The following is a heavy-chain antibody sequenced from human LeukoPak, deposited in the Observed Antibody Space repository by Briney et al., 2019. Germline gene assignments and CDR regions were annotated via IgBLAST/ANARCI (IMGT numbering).Heavy chain of an antibody. CDR1: GGSISSSSYY. CDR3: ARHGENLGY. CDR2: IYYSGST. J-gene: IGHJ4*02. D-gene: IGHD7-27*01. V-gene: IGHV4-39*01. Sequence: SETLSLTCTVSGGSISSSSYYWGWIRQSPGKGLEWIGSIYYSGSTYYNPSLKSRVTISVDTSKNQFSLKLSSVTAADTAVYYCARHGENLGYWGQGTLVTVSS.